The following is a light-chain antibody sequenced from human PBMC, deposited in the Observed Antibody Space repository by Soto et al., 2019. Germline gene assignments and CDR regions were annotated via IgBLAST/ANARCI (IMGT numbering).Light chain of an antibody. CDR2: DVS. Sequence: QSALTQPASVSGSRGQSITISCTGTSSDVGAYNFVSWYQQHPVKLPKLMIFDVSRRPSGVSDRFSGSKSGNKASLTISGLQADDEGDYYCSSYTSSSTHVFGSGTKLTVL. CDR1: SSDVGAYNF. J-gene: IGLJ1*01. V-gene: IGLV2-14*03. CDR3: SSYTSSSTHV.